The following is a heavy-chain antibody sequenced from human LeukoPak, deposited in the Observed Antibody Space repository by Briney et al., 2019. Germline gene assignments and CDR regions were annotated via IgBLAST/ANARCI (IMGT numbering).Heavy chain of an antibody. CDR2: ISSSSSYI. J-gene: IGHJ4*02. Sequence: GGSLRLSCAASGFTFSSYSMNWVRQAPGKGLEWVSSISSSSSYIYYADSVKGRFTISRDNAKNSLYLQMNSLRAEDTAVYYCARDPYYDSSGYYYADYWGQGTLVTVSS. CDR3: ARDPYYDSSGYYYADY. D-gene: IGHD3-22*01. V-gene: IGHV3-21*01. CDR1: GFTFSSYS.